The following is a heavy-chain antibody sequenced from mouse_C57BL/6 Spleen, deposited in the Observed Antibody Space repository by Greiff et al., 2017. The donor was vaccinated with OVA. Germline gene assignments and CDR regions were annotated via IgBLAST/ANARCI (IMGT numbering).Heavy chain of an antibody. CDR1: GFTFSSYA. Sequence: EVKLVESGEGLVKPGGSLKLSCAASGFTFSSYAMSWVRQTPEKRLEWVAYISSGGDYIYYADTVKGRFTISRDNARNTLYLQMSSLKSEDTAMYYCTREGYYYGSRRNFDVWGTGTTVTVSS. CDR3: TREGYYYGSRRNFDV. J-gene: IGHJ1*03. D-gene: IGHD1-1*01. V-gene: IGHV5-9-1*02. CDR2: ISSGGDYI.